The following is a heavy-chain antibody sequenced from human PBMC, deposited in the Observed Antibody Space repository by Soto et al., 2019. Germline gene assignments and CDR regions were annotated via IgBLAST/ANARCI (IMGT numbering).Heavy chain of an antibody. CDR2: ITPIFGTA. CDR3: ATALYSSSWYNFDY. Sequence: SVKVSCKASGGAFSSYAISWVRQAPGQGLEWMGGITPIFGTANYAQKFQGRVTITADKSTSTAYMELSSLRSEDTAVYYCATALYSSSWYNFDYWGQGTMVTVYS. V-gene: IGHV1-69*06. CDR1: GGAFSSYA. J-gene: IGHJ4*02. D-gene: IGHD6-13*01.